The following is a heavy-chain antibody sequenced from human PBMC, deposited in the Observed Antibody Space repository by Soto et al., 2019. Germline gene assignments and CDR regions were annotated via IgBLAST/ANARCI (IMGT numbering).Heavy chain of an antibody. Sequence: GGSLRLSCAASGFTFSDHYMDWVRQAPGKGLEWVGRTRNKANSYTTEYAASVKGRFTISRDDSKNSLYLQMNSLKTEDTAVYYCARVSGVRNDFDYWGQGTLVTVSS. CDR1: GFTFSDHY. V-gene: IGHV3-72*01. CDR2: TRNKANSYTT. J-gene: IGHJ4*02. CDR3: ARVSGVRNDFDY. D-gene: IGHD7-27*01.